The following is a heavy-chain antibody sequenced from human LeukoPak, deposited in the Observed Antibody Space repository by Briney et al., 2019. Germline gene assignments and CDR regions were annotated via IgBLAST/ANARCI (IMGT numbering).Heavy chain of an antibody. CDR3: VSFYETY. V-gene: IGHV3-74*01. D-gene: IGHD2/OR15-2a*01. J-gene: IGHJ4*02. Sequence: GGSLRLSCAASGFTFSSYWMSWVRQAPGKGLEWVSHINSDGSWTSYADSVKGRFTISKDNAKNTVYLQMNSLRAEDTAVYYCVSFYETYWGRGTLVTVSS. CDR1: GFTFSSYW. CDR2: INSDGSWT.